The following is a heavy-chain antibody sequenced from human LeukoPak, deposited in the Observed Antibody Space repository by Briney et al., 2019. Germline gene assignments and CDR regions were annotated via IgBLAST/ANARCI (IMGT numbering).Heavy chain of an antibody. CDR3: SRSGLVDFDY. D-gene: IGHD6-25*01. J-gene: IGHJ4*02. CDR1: GFAFDDFA. V-gene: IGHV3-49*04. CDR2: IRRRAYGWAA. Sequence: GGSLRLSCTTSGFAFDDFAMSWVRQPAGKGLEWVGFIRRRAYGWAAEYAASVKGKFIISRDDSKGIAYLQMNSLKTEDTAVYYGSRSGLVDFDYWGQGSRVIVSP.